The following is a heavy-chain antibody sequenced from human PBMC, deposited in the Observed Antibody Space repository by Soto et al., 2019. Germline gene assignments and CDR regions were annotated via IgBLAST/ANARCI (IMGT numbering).Heavy chain of an antibody. V-gene: IGHV3-73*01. CDR2: ISSKANNYAT. Sequence: EVQLVESGGGLVQPGGSLKLSCAASGFTFSGSAMHWVRQASGKGLEWVGRISSKANNYATAFAASVKGRFTISRDDLKNTAYLQMNSLKTEDTAVYYCTTLASVAGTDYWGQGTLVTVSS. D-gene: IGHD6-19*01. J-gene: IGHJ4*02. CDR1: GFTFSGSA. CDR3: TTLASVAGTDY.